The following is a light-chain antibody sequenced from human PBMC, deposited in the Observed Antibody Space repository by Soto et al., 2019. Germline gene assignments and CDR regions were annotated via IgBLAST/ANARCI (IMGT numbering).Light chain of an antibody. CDR3: QQYSGSPPRT. CDR2: GTS. V-gene: IGKV3-20*01. J-gene: IGKJ1*01. CDR1: QTIVSTY. Sequence: EVVLTQSPGTLSLSPGERATLYCRTSQTIVSTYLAWYQHKAGQAPRLLMYGTSSRATGIPDRFSGSGSGTDFTLTISSVEPEDSAIYYCQQYSGSPPRTFGQGIKVEMK.